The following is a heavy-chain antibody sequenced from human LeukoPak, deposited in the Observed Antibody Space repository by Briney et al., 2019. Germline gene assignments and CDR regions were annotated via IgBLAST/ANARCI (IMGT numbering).Heavy chain of an antibody. V-gene: IGHV1-46*01. CDR1: GYTFTSYY. D-gene: IGHD6-13*01. Sequence: ASVKVSCKASGYTFTSYYMHWVRQAPGQGLEWMGIINPSGGSTSYAQKFQGRVTMTRDESTSTAYMELSSLRSEDTAVYYCAIEYSSSWFDYWGQGTLVTVSS. CDR2: INPSGGST. J-gene: IGHJ4*02. CDR3: AIEYSSSWFDY.